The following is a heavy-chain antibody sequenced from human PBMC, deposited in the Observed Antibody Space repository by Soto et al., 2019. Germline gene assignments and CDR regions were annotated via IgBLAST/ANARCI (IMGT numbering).Heavy chain of an antibody. CDR1: GLSFRTYG. V-gene: IGHV3-33*01. CDR3: AREDAFANENAFDL. Sequence: QVQLVESGGGLVQPGTSLRLSCAVSGLSFRTYGFHWVRQPPGKGLQWVAVISPKGHSDSVEGRFTISRDNSKDTLFLQMNNLRAEDTAVYYCAREDAFANENAFDLWGQGTKVTVSS. J-gene: IGHJ3*01. CDR2: ISPK. D-gene: IGHD1-1*01.